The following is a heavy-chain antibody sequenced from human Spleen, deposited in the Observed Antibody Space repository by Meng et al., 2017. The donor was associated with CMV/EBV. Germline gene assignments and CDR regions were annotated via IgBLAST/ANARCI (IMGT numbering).Heavy chain of an antibody. CDR2: IKQDGSEK. Sequence: LSLTCAASGFTFSSYWMSWVRQAPGKGLEWVANIKQDGSEKYYVDSVKGRFTISRDNAKNSLYLQMNSLRAEDTAVYYCARDAYVAYYGMDVWGQGTTVTVSS. D-gene: IGHD3-16*01. J-gene: IGHJ6*02. V-gene: IGHV3-7*01. CDR3: ARDAYVAYYGMDV. CDR1: GFTFSSYW.